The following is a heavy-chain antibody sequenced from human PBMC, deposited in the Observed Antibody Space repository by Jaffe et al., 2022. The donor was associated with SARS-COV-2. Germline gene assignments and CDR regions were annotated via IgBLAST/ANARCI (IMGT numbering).Heavy chain of an antibody. Sequence: EVQLVESGGGLVKPGGSLRLSCAASGFTFSSYSMNWVRQAPGKGLEWVSSISSSSSYIYYADSVKGRFTISRDNAKNSLYLQMNSLRAEDTAVYYCASYGTLVGASDYWGQGTLVTVSS. CDR1: GFTFSSYS. D-gene: IGHD1-26*01. V-gene: IGHV3-21*01. CDR3: ASYGTLVGASDY. J-gene: IGHJ4*02. CDR2: ISSSSSYI.